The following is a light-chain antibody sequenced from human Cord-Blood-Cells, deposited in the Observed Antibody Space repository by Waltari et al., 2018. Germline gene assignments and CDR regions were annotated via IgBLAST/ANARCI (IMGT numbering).Light chain of an antibody. CDR2: KAS. Sequence: DIQMTQSPSTLPASVGDRVTITCRASQSISSWLAWYQQKPGKAPKLLIYKASSLESGVPSRFSGSGSGTEFTLTIISLQPDDFATYYCQQYNSYSYTFGQGTKLEIK. CDR1: QSISSW. J-gene: IGKJ2*01. V-gene: IGKV1-5*03. CDR3: QQYNSYSYT.